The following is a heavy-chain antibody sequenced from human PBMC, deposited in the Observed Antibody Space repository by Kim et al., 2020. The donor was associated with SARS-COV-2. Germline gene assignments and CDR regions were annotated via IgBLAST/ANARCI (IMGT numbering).Heavy chain of an antibody. CDR2: INPNSGGT. Sequence: ASVKVSCKASGYTFTGYYMHWVRQAPGQGLEWMGWINPNSGGTNYAQKFQGRVTMTRDTSISTAYMELSRLRSDDTAVYYCARGGQGLYYDILTGYYRFWFDPWGQGTLVTVTS. CDR3: ARGGQGLYYDILTGYYRFWFDP. CDR1: GYTFTGYY. D-gene: IGHD3-9*01. V-gene: IGHV1-2*02. J-gene: IGHJ5*02.